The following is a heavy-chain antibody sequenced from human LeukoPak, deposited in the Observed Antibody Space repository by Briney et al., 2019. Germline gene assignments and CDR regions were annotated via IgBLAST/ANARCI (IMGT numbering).Heavy chain of an antibody. CDR2: ISGSGGST. CDR3: AKGRRFGELLSPNWFDP. Sequence: AGGSLRLSCVASGFTLRSYVMSWVRQAPGKGLEWVSAISGSGGSTYYADSVKGRFTISRDNSKNTLYLQMNSLRAEDTAVYYCAKGRRFGELLSPNWFDPWGQGTLVTVSS. D-gene: IGHD3-10*01. CDR1: GFTLRSYV. V-gene: IGHV3-23*01. J-gene: IGHJ5*02.